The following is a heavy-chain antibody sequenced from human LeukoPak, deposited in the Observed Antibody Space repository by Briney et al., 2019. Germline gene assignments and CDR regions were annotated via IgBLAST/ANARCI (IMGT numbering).Heavy chain of an antibody. CDR2: INPSGGST. J-gene: IGHJ6*03. CDR3: ARRVYCSSISCHHYHYYMDV. CDR1: GYTFTTYY. V-gene: IGHV1-46*03. D-gene: IGHD2-2*01. Sequence: ASVKVSCKASGYTFTTYYMHWVRQAPGQGLEWMGIINPSGGSTSYAQKFQGRVTMTTDTSTSTVYMELSSLRSEDTAVYYCARRVYCSSISCHHYHYYMDVWGTGATVTVSS.